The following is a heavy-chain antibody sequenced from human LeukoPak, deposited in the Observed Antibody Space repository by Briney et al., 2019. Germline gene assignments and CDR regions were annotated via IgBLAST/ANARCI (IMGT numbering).Heavy chain of an antibody. D-gene: IGHD3-22*01. V-gene: IGHV4-34*01. CDR2: INHSGST. Sequence: SETLSLTCAVYGGSFSGYYWSWIRQPPGKGLEWIGKINHSGSTYYNPSLKSRVTISVDTSKNQFSLKLSSVTAADTAVYYCARRLEDYYDSASYWYFDLWGRGTLVTVSS. CDR1: GGSFSGYY. CDR3: ARRLEDYYDSASYWYFDL. J-gene: IGHJ2*01.